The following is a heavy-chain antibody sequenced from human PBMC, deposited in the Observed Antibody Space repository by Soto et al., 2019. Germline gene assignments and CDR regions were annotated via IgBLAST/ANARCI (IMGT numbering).Heavy chain of an antibody. J-gene: IGHJ4*02. Sequence: EVQLVESGGGLVQPGGSLRLSCAASGFTFSSYWMHWVRQVPGKGLVWVSRINSDGSSTTYADSVKGRFTISRDNAKNTLYLQMNILRAEDTAVYYCARVETCSSTSCYSVFDYWGQGTLVTVSS. CDR2: INSDGSST. D-gene: IGHD2-2*01. V-gene: IGHV3-74*03. CDR1: GFTFSSYW. CDR3: ARVETCSSTSCYSVFDY.